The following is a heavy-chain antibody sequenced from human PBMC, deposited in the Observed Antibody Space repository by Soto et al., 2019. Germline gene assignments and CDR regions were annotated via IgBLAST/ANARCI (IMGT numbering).Heavy chain of an antibody. CDR1: GFTFSSYA. V-gene: IGHV3-23*01. Sequence: GGSLRLSCAASGFTFSSYAMSWVRQAPGKGLEWVSAISGSGGSTYYADSVKGRFTISRDNSKNTVYLQMNSLGAEDTAVYYCAKGMVYVRWYYFDIWGQATMGTLCS. CDR2: ISGSGGST. D-gene: IGHD2-8*01. CDR3: AKGMVYVRWYYFDI. J-gene: IGHJ4*02.